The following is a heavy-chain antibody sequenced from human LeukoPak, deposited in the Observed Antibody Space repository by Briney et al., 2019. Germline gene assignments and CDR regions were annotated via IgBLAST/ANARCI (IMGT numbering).Heavy chain of an antibody. Sequence: PGGSLRLSCAASGFTVSSNYMSWVRRAPGKGLEWVSVIYSGGSTSYADSVKGRFTISRDNSKNTLYLQMNSLRAEDTAVYYCDFGMVRGLPGPWGQGTLVTVSS. V-gene: IGHV3-66*01. CDR2: IYSGGST. J-gene: IGHJ5*02. CDR1: GFTVSSNY. D-gene: IGHD3-10*01. CDR3: DFGMVRGLPGP.